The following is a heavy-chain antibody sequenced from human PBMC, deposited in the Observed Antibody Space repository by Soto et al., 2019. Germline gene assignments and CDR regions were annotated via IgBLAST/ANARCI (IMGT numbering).Heavy chain of an antibody. CDR1: GFTLSSYA. CDR3: AKRVGFLEWLFHSMDV. D-gene: IGHD3-3*01. J-gene: IGHJ6*02. V-gene: IGHV3-23*01. Sequence: EVQLLESGGGLVQPGGSLRLSCAASGFTLSSYAMSWVRQAPGKGLEWVSAISGSGGSTYYADSVKGRFTISRDNSKNTLYLQMNSLRAADSAVYYCAKRVGFLEWLFHSMDVWGQGTTVTVSS. CDR2: ISGSGGST.